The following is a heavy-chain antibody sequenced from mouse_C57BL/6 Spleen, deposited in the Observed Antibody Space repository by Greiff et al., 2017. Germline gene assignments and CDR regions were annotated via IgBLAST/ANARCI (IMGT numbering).Heavy chain of an antibody. CDR2: ISSGSSTI. J-gene: IGHJ4*01. CDR1: GFTFSDYG. V-gene: IGHV5-17*01. Sequence: EVHLVESGGCLVTPGGSLKLSCAASGFTFSDYGMHWVRQAPEKGLEWVAYISSGSSTIYYADTVKGRFTISRDNAKNTLFLQMTSLRSEDTAMYYCAEIYYDYDGAMDYWGQGTSVTVSS. CDR3: AEIYYDYDGAMDY. D-gene: IGHD2-4*01.